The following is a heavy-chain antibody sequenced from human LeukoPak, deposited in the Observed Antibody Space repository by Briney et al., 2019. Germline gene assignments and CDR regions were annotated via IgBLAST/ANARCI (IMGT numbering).Heavy chain of an antibody. D-gene: IGHD2-15*01. J-gene: IGHJ4*02. CDR3: ARDRGRGSSHNNY. V-gene: IGHV3-33*01. CDR1: GFTFSSYG. CDR2: IWYDGSNI. Sequence: PGRSLRLSCAASGFTFSSYGMHWVRQAPGKGLEWVAVIWYDGSNIYYADSVKGRFTISRDNSKNTLYLQMDSLRAEDTAVYYYARDRGRGSSHNNYWGQGILVTVSS.